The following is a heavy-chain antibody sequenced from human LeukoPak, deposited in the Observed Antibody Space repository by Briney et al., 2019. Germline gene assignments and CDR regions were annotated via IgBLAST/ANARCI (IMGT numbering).Heavy chain of an antibody. D-gene: IGHD4-17*01. CDR3: ARDRTYGDYEP. Sequence: ASVKVSCKASGGTFSSYAVSWVRQAPGQGLEWMGWINAGNGNTKYSQKFQGRVTITRDTSASTAYMELSSLRSEDTAVYYCARDRTYGDYEPWGQGTLVTVSS. J-gene: IGHJ5*02. CDR2: INAGNGNT. CDR1: GGTFSSYA. V-gene: IGHV1-3*01.